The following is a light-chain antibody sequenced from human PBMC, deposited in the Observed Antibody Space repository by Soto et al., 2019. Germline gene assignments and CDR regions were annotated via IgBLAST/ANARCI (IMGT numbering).Light chain of an antibody. CDR3: QQYVTAFRS. CDR1: QSISSW. J-gene: IGKJ1*01. Sequence: EIQMAQSPSTPSASVGDRVTTTCRASQSISSWLAWYQQKPGTAPKLLIYKASSLQSGVPSRFSGSGSGTEFTLTISSLQPDDFATYYCQQYVTAFRSFGQGTKVDI. V-gene: IGKV1-5*03. CDR2: KAS.